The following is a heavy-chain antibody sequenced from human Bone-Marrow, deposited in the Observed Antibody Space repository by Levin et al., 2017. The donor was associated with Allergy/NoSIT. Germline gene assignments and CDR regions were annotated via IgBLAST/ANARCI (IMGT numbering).Heavy chain of an antibody. V-gene: IGHV1-8*01. CDR3: ARVGYCSSTSCYRYPYYGMDG. Sequence: GGSLRLSCKASGYTFTSYDINWVRQATGQGLEWMGWMNPNSGNTGYAQKFQGRVTMTRNTSISTAYMELSSLRSEDTAVYYCARVGYCSSTSCYRYPYYGMDGWGQGTTVTVSS. CDR1: GYTFTSYD. J-gene: IGHJ6*02. D-gene: IGHD2-2*02. CDR2: MNPNSGNT.